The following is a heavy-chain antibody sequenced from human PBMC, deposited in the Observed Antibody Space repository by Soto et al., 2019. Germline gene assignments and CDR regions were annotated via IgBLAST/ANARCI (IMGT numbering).Heavy chain of an antibody. CDR2: ISYDGSNK. Sequence: QVQLVESGGGVVQPGRSLRLSCAASGFTFSSYGMHWVRQAPGKGLEWVAVISYDGSNKYYADSVKGRFTISRDNSKNTLYLQMNSLRAEDTAVYYCAKEWGLVPAAYFDYWGQGTLVTVSS. CDR3: AKEWGLVPAAYFDY. CDR1: GFTFSSYG. D-gene: IGHD2-2*01. V-gene: IGHV3-30*18. J-gene: IGHJ4*02.